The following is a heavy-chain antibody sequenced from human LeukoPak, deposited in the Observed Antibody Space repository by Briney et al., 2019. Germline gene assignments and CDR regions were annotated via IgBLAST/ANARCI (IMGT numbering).Heavy chain of an antibody. J-gene: IGHJ4*02. CDR1: GSTFTRYY. D-gene: IGHD6-13*01. CDR2: INPSSGST. CDR3: ARTYSSSWSYCDS. Sequence: GASVKVPCKASGSTFTRYYIHWVRQAPGQGLDWMGMINPSSGSTRFAQMFQDRVTMTRDTSTSAVYMELSSLTSEDTAMYYCARTYSSSWSYCDSWGQGTLVTVSS. V-gene: IGHV1-46*01.